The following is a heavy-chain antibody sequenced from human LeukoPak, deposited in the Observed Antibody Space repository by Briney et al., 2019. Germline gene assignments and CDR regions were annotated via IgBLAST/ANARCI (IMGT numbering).Heavy chain of an antibody. CDR1: GYSFISYW. CDR3: ARKFYYYDSSGYYYGSNNWCDP. D-gene: IGHD3-22*01. CDR2: IYPGDSAT. V-gene: IGHV5-51*01. Sequence: GESLKISCKGSGYSFISYWIGWVRQMPGKDLEWMGIIYPGDSATRYSPSFRGQLTISADKSISTAYLQWSSLKASDTAMYYCARKFYYYDSSGYYYGSNNWCDPWGQGTLVTVSS. J-gene: IGHJ5*02.